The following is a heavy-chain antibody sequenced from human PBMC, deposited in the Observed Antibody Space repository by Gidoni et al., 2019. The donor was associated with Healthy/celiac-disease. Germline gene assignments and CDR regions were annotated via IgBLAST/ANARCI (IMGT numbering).Heavy chain of an antibody. J-gene: IGHJ4*02. Sequence: QVQLVQSGAEVKKPGSSVKVSCKASGGTFSSYAISWVRQAPGQGREWMGGIIPIFGTANYAQKCQGRVTITADKSTSTAYMELSSLRSEDTAVYYCARDSNPTVTTRYIDYWGQGTLVTVSS. CDR3: ARDSNPTVTTRYIDY. V-gene: IGHV1-69*06. D-gene: IGHD4-17*01. CDR2: IIPIFGTA. CDR1: GGTFSSYA.